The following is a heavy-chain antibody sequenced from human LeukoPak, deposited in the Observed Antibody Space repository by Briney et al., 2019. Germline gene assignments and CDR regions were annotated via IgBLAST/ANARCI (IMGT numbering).Heavy chain of an antibody. J-gene: IGHJ1*01. V-gene: IGHV3-64D*06. CDR3: VGDGSDGYNIYFHH. Sequence: GGSLRLSCSASGFTFSISAMHWVRQAPGKGLQYVSVISGDGVTTSYADFVKGRFTISRDNSKNTVYLQMSSLRAEDTAVYYCVGDGSDGYNIYFHHWGQGTLVTVSS. CDR2: ISGDGVTT. D-gene: IGHD5-24*01. CDR1: GFTFSISA.